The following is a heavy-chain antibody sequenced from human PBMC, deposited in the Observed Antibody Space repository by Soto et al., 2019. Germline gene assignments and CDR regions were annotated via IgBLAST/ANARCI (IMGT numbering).Heavy chain of an antibody. D-gene: IGHD3-16*01. V-gene: IGHV4-31*03. CDR1: GGAIRDVGYY. CDR2: IYYSGST. J-gene: IGHJ4*02. CDR3: TIGGGASWGGRSGALDY. Sequence: QVQLEESGPGLVKTSQTLSLTCTVSGGAIRDVGYYWSWIRHHPVKGLEWIGHIYYSGSTDYNPSPKGRVRISADASDYQFHVALKSVSAADTAVYYCTIGGGASWGGRSGALDYGGKGIVVTVSS.